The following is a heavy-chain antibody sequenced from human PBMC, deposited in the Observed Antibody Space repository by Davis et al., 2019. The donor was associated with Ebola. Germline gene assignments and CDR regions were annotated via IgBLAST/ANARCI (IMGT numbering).Heavy chain of an antibody. J-gene: IGHJ4*02. CDR2: YYYTGST. Sequence: MPGGSLRLSCAVSGAFVSSGGYSWIWIRQPPGKGLEWIGYYYYTGSTNYNPSLKSRVTISVDTSKNQFSLKLSSVTAADTAVYYCARGPYGYFGSLVGVKNFDYWGQGTLVTVSS. D-gene: IGHD5-18*01. V-gene: IGHV4-61*08. CDR3: ARGPYGYFGSLVGVKNFDY. CDR1: GAFVSSGGYS.